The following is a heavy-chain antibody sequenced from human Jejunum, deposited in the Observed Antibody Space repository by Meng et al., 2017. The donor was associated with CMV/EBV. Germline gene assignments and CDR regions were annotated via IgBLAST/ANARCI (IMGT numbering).Heavy chain of an antibody. D-gene: IGHD6-13*01. CDR1: YRFHIYD. Sequence: YRFHIYDINWVRPAFGQGPEWMGWKNPSRDNTGYAQKFRGRVTMTLDTSTSTAYMELRNLRTEDTAVYYCATMGDPSAAASYAMDVWGQGTTVTVSS. J-gene: IGHJ6*02. CDR2: KNPSRDNT. V-gene: IGHV1-8*01. CDR3: ATMGDPSAAASYAMDV.